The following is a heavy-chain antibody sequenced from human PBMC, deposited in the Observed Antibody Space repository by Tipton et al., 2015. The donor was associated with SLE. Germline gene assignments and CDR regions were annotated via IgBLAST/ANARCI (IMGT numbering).Heavy chain of an antibody. CDR2: VFHSGST. J-gene: IGHJ4*02. V-gene: IGHV4-34*12. D-gene: IGHD3-10*01. CDR1: GGSFNHYF. CDR3: ARVRRVLWLPSSFDS. Sequence: TLSLTCAVYGGSFNHYFWSWIRQPPGKGLEWIGEVFHSGSTNYNPSLKSRVTISVDTSKNQFSLKLSSVTAADTAVYSCARVRRVLWLPSSFDSWGQGTVVTVSS.